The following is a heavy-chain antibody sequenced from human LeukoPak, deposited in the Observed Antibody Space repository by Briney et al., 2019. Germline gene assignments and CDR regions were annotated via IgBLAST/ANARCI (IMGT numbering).Heavy chain of an antibody. J-gene: IGHJ6*03. V-gene: IGHV1-69*06. D-gene: IGHD3-3*01. CDR2: IIPIFGTA. CDR3: ARDGGPYDFWSGYYSIYYYMDV. CDR1: GGTFSSYA. Sequence: ASVKVSCKASGGTFSSYAISWVRQAPGQGLEWMGGIIPIFGTANYAQKFQGRVTITADKSTSTAYMELSSLRSEDTAVYYCARDGGPYDFWSGYYSIYYYMDVWGKGTTVTVSS.